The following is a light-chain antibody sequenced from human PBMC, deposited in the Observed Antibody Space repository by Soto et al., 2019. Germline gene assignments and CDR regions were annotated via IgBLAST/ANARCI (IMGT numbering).Light chain of an antibody. V-gene: IGKV1-39*01. CDR3: HQTYSPPLS. CDR1: QSISNY. J-gene: IGKJ5*01. Sequence: DVQMTQSPSSLSASVGYRVTITCRSSQSISNYLNWYQVNPGKTHRVLIYGATNVQSGVPSRFSGSGTGTDFTLTISHLRPEDFATYCSHQTYSPPLSSGQGTRPEIK. CDR2: GAT.